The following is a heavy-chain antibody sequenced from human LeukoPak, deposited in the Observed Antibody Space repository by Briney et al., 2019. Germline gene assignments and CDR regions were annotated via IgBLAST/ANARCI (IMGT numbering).Heavy chain of an antibody. Sequence: ASVNVSCKASGYTFTGYYMHWVRQAPGQGLEWMGWINPNSGGTNYAQKFQGRVTMTRDTSISTAYMELSRLRSDDTAVYYCARDPSWAMVSDYWGQGTLVTVSS. V-gene: IGHV1-2*02. CDR1: GYTFTGYY. CDR3: ARDPSWAMVSDY. D-gene: IGHD5-18*01. J-gene: IGHJ4*02. CDR2: INPNSGGT.